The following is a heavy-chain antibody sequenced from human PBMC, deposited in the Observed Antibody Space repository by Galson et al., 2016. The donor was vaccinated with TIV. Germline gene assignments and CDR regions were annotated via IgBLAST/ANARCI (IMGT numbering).Heavy chain of an antibody. V-gene: IGHV1-69*13. CDR3: ARGGGYSYDVRVWLDP. D-gene: IGHD5-12*01. J-gene: IGHJ5*02. Sequence: SVKVSCKASGVTFNSHAINWVRQAPGQGLEWMGGITGIFGVAKYAQKFQGRVTITADESTNTAYMELNSLISEDTAVYYCARGGGYSYDVRVWLDPWGQGTLVTVAS. CDR1: GVTFNSHA. CDR2: ITGIFGVA.